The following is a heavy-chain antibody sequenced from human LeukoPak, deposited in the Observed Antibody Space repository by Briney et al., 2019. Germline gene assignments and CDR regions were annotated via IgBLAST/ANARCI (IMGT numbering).Heavy chain of an antibody. D-gene: IGHD2-2*01. CDR3: ARLIVVPTAMLSFYMDV. CDR2: ISSSGSTI. V-gene: IGHV3-48*03. J-gene: IGHJ6*03. CDR1: GFTFSSYE. Sequence: GSLRLSCAASGFTFSSYEMNWVRQAPGKGLEWVSYISSSGSTIYYADSVKGRFTISRDNAKNSLFLQMNSLRAEDTAVYYCARLIVVPTAMLSFYMDVWGKGTTVTISS.